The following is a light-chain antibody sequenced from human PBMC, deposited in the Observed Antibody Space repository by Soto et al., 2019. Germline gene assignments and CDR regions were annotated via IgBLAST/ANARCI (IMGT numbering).Light chain of an antibody. Sequence: EIVMTQSPATLSVSPGERATLSCRASQSVGSNLAWYQQKPGQAPRLLIYGASTRAIGIPVRFSGSGSGTEFTLTISSLQSEDFAVYFCQQRSNWPLTFGGGTKVDIK. J-gene: IGKJ4*01. CDR3: QQRSNWPLT. CDR2: GAS. CDR1: QSVGSN. V-gene: IGKV3-15*01.